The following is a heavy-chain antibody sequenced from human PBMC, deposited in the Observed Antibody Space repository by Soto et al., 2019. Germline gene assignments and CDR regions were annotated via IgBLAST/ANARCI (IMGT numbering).Heavy chain of an antibody. CDR1: GFTIRDHA. CDR3: AKERVGATTPAFFDY. D-gene: IGHD1-26*01. Sequence: PMRHSNTASGFTIRDHAISWISKKKGKGLEWVSAISGSGGSTYYADSVKGRFTISRDNSKNTLYLQMNSLRAEDTAVYYCAKERVGATTPAFFDYWGQGTLVTVS. CDR2: ISGSGGST. J-gene: IGHJ4*02. V-gene: IGHV3-23*01.